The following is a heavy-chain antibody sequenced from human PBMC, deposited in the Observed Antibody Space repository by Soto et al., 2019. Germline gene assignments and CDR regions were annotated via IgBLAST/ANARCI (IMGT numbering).Heavy chain of an antibody. CDR1: GFTFSSYA. D-gene: IGHD2-2*01. CDR3: AKGRGYCSSTSCYVGSDY. V-gene: IGHV3-23*01. CDR2: ISGSGGST. J-gene: IGHJ4*02. Sequence: EVQLLESGGGLVQPGGSLRLSCAASGFTFSSYAMSWVRQAPGQGLEWVSAISGSGGSTYYADSVKGRFTISRDNSKKTLYLQMNSRRAEDTAVYYCAKGRGYCSSTSCYVGSDYWGQGTLVTVSS.